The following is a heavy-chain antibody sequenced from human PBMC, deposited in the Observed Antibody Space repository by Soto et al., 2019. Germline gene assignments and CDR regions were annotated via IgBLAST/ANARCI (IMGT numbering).Heavy chain of an antibody. D-gene: IGHD2-2*01. CDR3: ARDLVCSSTSCYHYYYYGMDV. CDR1: GFTFSSYG. Sequence: QVQLVESGGGVVQPGRSLRLSCAASGFTFSSYGMHWVRQAPGKGLEWVAVISYDGSNKYYADSVKGRFTISRDNSKNTLYLQMNSLRAEDTAVYYCARDLVCSSTSCYHYYYYGMDVWGQGTTVTVSS. V-gene: IGHV3-30*03. J-gene: IGHJ6*02. CDR2: ISYDGSNK.